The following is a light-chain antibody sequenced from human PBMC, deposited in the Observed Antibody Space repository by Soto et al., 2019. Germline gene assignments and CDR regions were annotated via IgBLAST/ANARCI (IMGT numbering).Light chain of an antibody. V-gene: IGKV1-39*01. Sequence: DIRMTQSPSSLSASVGDTVTITCRASQSISSHLNWYQQKPGKAPKLLIYAASSLQSGVPSRFSGSGSEADFTLTISSLQPEDFATYSCRQSYSTTWTFGQGTKVDI. CDR3: RQSYSTTWT. J-gene: IGKJ1*01. CDR1: QSISSH. CDR2: AAS.